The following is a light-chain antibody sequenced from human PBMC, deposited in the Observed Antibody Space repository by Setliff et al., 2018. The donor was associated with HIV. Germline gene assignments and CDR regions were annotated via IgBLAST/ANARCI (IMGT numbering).Light chain of an antibody. V-gene: IGLV1-40*01. CDR2: DNS. J-gene: IGLJ2*01. CDR3: QSYDSSLNGYVI. CDR1: SSNIGAGYD. Sequence: QSALTQPPSVSGAPGQRVTISCTGNSSNIGAGYDVQWYQQVPGTAPKLLFFDNSNHSSGVPDRFSDSKSGTSASLAITGLQADDEGYYYCQSYDSSLNGYVIFGGGTKVTVL.